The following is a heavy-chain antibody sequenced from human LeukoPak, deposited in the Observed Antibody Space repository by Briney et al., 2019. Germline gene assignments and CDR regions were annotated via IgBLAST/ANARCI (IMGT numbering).Heavy chain of an antibody. Sequence: SETLSLTCTVSGGSIRSYYWNWVRRPAGKGLEWIGRIYTSGSTNYNPSLKSRVTMSVDTSKNQFSLKLSSVTAADTAVYYCARDALYCSSTSCYRYWYFDLWGRGTLVTVSS. J-gene: IGHJ2*01. V-gene: IGHV4-4*07. CDR1: GGSIRSYY. D-gene: IGHD2-2*01. CDR3: ARDALYCSSTSCYRYWYFDL. CDR2: IYTSGST.